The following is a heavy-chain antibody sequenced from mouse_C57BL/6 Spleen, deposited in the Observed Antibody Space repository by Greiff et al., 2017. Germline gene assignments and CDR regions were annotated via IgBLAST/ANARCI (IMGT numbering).Heavy chain of an antibody. D-gene: IGHD1-1*01. Sequence: EVHLVESGGGLVKPGGSLKLSCAASGFTFSSYAMSWVRQTPEKRLEWVATISDGGSYTYYPDNVKGRFTISRDNAKNNLYLQMSHLKSEDTAMYYCARPAITTVVATSYFDYWGQGTTLTVSS. CDR1: GFTFSSYA. CDR3: ARPAITTVVATSYFDY. CDR2: ISDGGSYT. V-gene: IGHV5-4*01. J-gene: IGHJ2*01.